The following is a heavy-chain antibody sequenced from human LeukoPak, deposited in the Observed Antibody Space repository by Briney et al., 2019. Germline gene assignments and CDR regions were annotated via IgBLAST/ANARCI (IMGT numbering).Heavy chain of an antibody. V-gene: IGHV1-18*01. CDR1: GYTFTSYG. D-gene: IGHD4-23*01. J-gene: IGHJ4*02. CDR3: ARDFSYGGNSGEGYFDY. Sequence: ASVKVSCKASGYTFTSYGISWVRQAPGQGLEWMGWISAYNGNTNYAQKLQGRVTMTTDTSTSTAYMELRSLRSDDTAVYYCARDFSYGGNSGEGYFDYWGQGTLVTVSS. CDR2: ISAYNGNT.